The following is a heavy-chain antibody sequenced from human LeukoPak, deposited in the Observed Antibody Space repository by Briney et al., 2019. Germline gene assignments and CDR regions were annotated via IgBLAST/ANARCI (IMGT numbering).Heavy chain of an antibody. CDR3: ARGDSTYFDY. Sequence: GGSLRLSCAASGFTFSSYWMSWVRQAPGKGLEWVSYINSGGSTIYYADSVKGRFTISRDNAKNSLFLQMNSLRAEDTAVYYCARGDSTYFDYWSQGTLVTVSS. V-gene: IGHV3-48*04. CDR2: INSGGSTI. D-gene: IGHD6-13*01. J-gene: IGHJ4*02. CDR1: GFTFSSYW.